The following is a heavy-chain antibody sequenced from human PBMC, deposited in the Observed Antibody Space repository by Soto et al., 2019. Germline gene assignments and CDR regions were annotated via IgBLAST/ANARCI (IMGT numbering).Heavy chain of an antibody. CDR3: ARLTVVAEDFDY. D-gene: IGHD2-15*01. J-gene: IGHJ4*02. Sequence: ASVKVSCKASGYTFTSYGISWVRQAPGRGLEWMGWISAYNGNTNYAQKLQGRVTMTTDTSTSTAYMELRSLRSDDTAVYYCARLTVVAEDFDYWGQGTLVTVSS. CDR2: ISAYNGNT. CDR1: GYTFTSYG. V-gene: IGHV1-18*01.